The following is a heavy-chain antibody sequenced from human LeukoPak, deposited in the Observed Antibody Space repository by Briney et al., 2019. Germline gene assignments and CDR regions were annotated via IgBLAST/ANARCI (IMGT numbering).Heavy chain of an antibody. D-gene: IGHD4-11*01. Sequence: SVKVSCKASGGTFSSYAISWVRQAPGQGLEWMGRIIPIFGTANYAQKFQGRVTITTDESTSTAYMELSSLRSEDTAVYYCASSPFTDYSINYYYYYMDVWGKGTTVTVSS. V-gene: IGHV1-69*05. CDR1: GGTFSSYA. CDR2: IIPIFGTA. J-gene: IGHJ6*03. CDR3: ASSPFTDYSINYYYYYMDV.